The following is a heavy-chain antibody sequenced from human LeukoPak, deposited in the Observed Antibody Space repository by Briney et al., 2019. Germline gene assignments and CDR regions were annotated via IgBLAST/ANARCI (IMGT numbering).Heavy chain of an antibody. CDR2: IKQDGSEK. Sequence: GGSLRLPCAASGFTFSSYWMSWVRQAPGKGLEWVANIKQDGSEKYYVDSVKGRFTISRDNAKNSLYLQMNSLRAEDTAVYYCARDKSRDGYMYYFDYWGQGTLVTVSS. V-gene: IGHV3-7*01. CDR3: ARDKSRDGYMYYFDY. J-gene: IGHJ4*02. D-gene: IGHD5-24*01. CDR1: GFTFSSYW.